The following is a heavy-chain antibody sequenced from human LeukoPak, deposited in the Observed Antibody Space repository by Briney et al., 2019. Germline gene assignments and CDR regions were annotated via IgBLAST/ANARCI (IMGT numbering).Heavy chain of an antibody. Sequence: AEPVSLTCAVCGGSFSGYYWRWIRHPRGGGREWIGEINHSGSTYYNPSLKSRVTISGDTSKNHCSLKLSSVTAADTAVYYWAGILGYYYYMDGWGKGTTAT. CDR1: GGSFSGYY. V-gene: IGHV4-34*01. D-gene: IGHD1-14*01. CDR3: AGILGYYYYMDG. J-gene: IGHJ6*03. CDR2: INHSGST.